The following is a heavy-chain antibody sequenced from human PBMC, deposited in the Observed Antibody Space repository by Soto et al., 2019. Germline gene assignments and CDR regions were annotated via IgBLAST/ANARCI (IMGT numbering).Heavy chain of an antibody. Sequence: QVQLVQSEGEVKQPGASVKVSCKASGYNFKSYGVSWVRQVPGQGLEWMGWISPNSGDTTYAQNLQGRVTISTDTYTTTVFMELRSLRSDDTAVYYCAREMWTPSSPQNFFDFWGQGALVTASS. CDR2: ISPNSGDT. V-gene: IGHV1-18*01. CDR3: AREMWTPSSPQNFFDF. CDR1: GYNFKSYG. J-gene: IGHJ4*02. D-gene: IGHD6-13*01.